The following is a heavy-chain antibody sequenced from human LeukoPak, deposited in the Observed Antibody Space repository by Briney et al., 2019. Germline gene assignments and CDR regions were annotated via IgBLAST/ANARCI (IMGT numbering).Heavy chain of an antibody. Sequence: GGSLRLSCAASGFTFSTYSMNWVRQAPGKGLEWVSYISSSGSTIYYADSVKGRFTISRDNAKNSLYLQMNSLGAEDTAVYYCAELGITMIGGVWGKGTTVTISS. J-gene: IGHJ6*04. V-gene: IGHV3-48*04. D-gene: IGHD3-10*02. CDR2: ISSSGSTI. CDR3: AELGITMIGGV. CDR1: GFTFSTYS.